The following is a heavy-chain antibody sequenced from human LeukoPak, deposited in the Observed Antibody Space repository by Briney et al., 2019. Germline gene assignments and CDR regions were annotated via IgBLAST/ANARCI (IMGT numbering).Heavy chain of an antibody. CDR2: IWYDGSNK. Sequence: QSGGSLRLSCAVSGCTFSSYGMHWVRQAPGKGLEWVAVIWYDGSNKYYADSVKGRFTISRDNSKNTLYLQMDSLRAEDTAVYYCAVPLLAAANNWGQGTLVTVSS. D-gene: IGHD6-13*01. V-gene: IGHV3-33*01. J-gene: IGHJ4*02. CDR3: AVPLLAAANN. CDR1: GCTFSSYG.